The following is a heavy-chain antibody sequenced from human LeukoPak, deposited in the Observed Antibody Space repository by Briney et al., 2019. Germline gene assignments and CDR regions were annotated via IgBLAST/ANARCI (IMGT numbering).Heavy chain of an antibody. CDR1: GYSFTTYY. CDR3: ARVSMHLWSVYFYYHMDV. D-gene: IGHD3-10*01. V-gene: IGHV1-46*01. CDR2: IDPNGGYT. J-gene: IGHJ6*03. Sequence: ASVKVSCKASGYSFTTYYIHWVRQAPGQGLEWMGIIDPNGGYTDYAQKFQGRVTMTRDTSTSTVYMELSSLRSDDTAVYYCARVSMHLWSVYFYYHMDVWGKGTTVTASS.